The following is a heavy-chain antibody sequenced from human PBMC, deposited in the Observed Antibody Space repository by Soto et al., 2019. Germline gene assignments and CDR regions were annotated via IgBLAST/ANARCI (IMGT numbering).Heavy chain of an antibody. J-gene: IGHJ4*02. Sequence: SEPLSLTCTVSGGSIKNYYWSWIRQPAGKGLEWIGRIYSTGSTNYNASLKSRVTMSVDTSNNQFSLKLSSVTAADTAVYYCARGDTAMIYYFDYWGQGTLVTVSS. CDR3: ARGDTAMIYYFDY. CDR2: IYSTGST. D-gene: IGHD5-18*01. CDR1: GGSIKNYY. V-gene: IGHV4-4*07.